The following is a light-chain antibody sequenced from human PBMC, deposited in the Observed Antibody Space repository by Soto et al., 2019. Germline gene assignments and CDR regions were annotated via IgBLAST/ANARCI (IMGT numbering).Light chain of an antibody. J-gene: IGKJ5*01. CDR1: QSVSSY. V-gene: IGKV3-11*01. Sequence: VFPHQPATLTLSQGERDTLSCKASQSVSSYLAWYQQKPGQAPRLLIYDASNRATGIPARFSGSGSGTDFTLTISRLEPEDFAVYYCQLYGSSSYTFGQGTRLEIK. CDR2: DAS. CDR3: QLYGSSSYT.